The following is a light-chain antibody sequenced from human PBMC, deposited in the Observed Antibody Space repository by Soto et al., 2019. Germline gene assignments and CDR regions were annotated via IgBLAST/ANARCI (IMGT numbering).Light chain of an antibody. CDR1: QSVSSNY. V-gene: IGKV3-20*01. CDR3: QQYGSPPHT. CDR2: GAS. Sequence: EIVLTQSPGTLSLSPGERATLSCRASQSVSSNYLAWYHQKPGQAPRLLIYGASSSATGIPDRVIGSGSGTAFPRTITRLEPDGFAVYYCQQYGSPPHTFGQGTNVEIK. J-gene: IGKJ1*01.